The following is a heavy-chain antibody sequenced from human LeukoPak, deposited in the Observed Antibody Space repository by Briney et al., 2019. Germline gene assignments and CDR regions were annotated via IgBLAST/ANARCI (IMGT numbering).Heavy chain of an antibody. CDR3: ARVGARQILEY. J-gene: IGHJ4*02. CDR1: EFTFSSYW. V-gene: IGHV3-7*01. CDR2: IKQDGGEK. D-gene: IGHD4-17*01. Sequence: GGSLRLSGAASEFTFSSYWMSWVRQAPGKGLEWVANIKQDGGEKYYLDSVKGRFTVSRDNAKNSLYLQMNSLRAEDTAVYYCARVGARQILEYWGQGTLVTVS.